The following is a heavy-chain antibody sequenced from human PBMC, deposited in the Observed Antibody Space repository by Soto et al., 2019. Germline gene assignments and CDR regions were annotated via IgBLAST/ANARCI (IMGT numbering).Heavy chain of an antibody. V-gene: IGHV4-38-2*01. D-gene: IGHD2-15*01. CDR2: IYHSGST. Sequence: SETLSLTCAVSGYSISSGYYWGWIRQPPGKGLEWIGSIYHSGSTYYNPSLKSRVTISVDTSKNQFSLKLSSVTAADTAVYYCARAVQDIVVVVDATPGLSWFDPWGQGTLVTVSS. J-gene: IGHJ5*02. CDR1: GYSISSGYY. CDR3: ARAVQDIVVVVDATPGLSWFDP.